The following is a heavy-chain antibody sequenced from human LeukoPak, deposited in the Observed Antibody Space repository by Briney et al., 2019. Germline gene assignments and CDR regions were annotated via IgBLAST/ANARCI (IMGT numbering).Heavy chain of an antibody. CDR2: TSSSSSYI. D-gene: IGHD3-3*01. CDR3: AGGRYDFWSGELDY. J-gene: IGHJ4*02. CDR1: GFTFSSYS. Sequence: GGSLRLSCAASGFTFSSYSMNWVRQAPGKGLEWVSSTSSSSSYIYYADSVKGRFTISRDNAKNSLYLQMNSLRAEDTAVYYCAGGRYDFWSGELDYWGQGTLVTVSS. V-gene: IGHV3-21*01.